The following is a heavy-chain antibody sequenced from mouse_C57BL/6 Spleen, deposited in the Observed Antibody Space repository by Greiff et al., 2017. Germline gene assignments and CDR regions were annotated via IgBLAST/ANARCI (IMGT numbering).Heavy chain of an antibody. Sequence: EVMLVESEGGLVQPGSSMKLSCTASGFTFSDYYMAWVRQVPEKGLEWVANINYDGSSTYYLDSLKSRFIISRDNAKNILYLQMSSLKSEDTATYYCATDSSGWGAMDYWGQGTSVTVSS. J-gene: IGHJ4*01. V-gene: IGHV5-16*01. D-gene: IGHD3-2*02. CDR3: ATDSSGWGAMDY. CDR1: GFTFSDYY. CDR2: INYDGSST.